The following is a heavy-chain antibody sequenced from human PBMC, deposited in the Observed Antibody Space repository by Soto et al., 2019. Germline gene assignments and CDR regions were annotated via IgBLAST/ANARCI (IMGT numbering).Heavy chain of an antibody. CDR3: AKPSGSRPRKTVTFDF. CDR1: GFTFSSYA. CDR2: IGGSGGST. Sequence: QPAGSLSLSCAASGFTFSSYAMSWVRQAPGKGLEWVSAIGGSGGSTYYADSVKGRFTISRDNSKNTLYLQMNSLRAEDTAVYYCAKPSGSRPRKTVTFDFWGQGTLVTVSS. D-gene: IGHD4-17*01. J-gene: IGHJ5*01. V-gene: IGHV3-23*01.